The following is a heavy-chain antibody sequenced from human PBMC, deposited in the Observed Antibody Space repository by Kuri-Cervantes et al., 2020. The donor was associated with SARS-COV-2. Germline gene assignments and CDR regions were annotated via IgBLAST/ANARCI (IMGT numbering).Heavy chain of an antibody. V-gene: IGHV4-34*01. CDR2: INDSGAT. J-gene: IGHJ4*02. CDR1: GGSFSGYQ. Sequence: SQTLSLTCAVYGGSFSGYQWSWIRQTPGMGLEWIGQINDSGATKYNPSLKSRVIVSMDKSKNQFSLKLSSVTAADTAVYYCARGVLGYWGQGSLVTVSS. D-gene: IGHD6-6*01. CDR3: ARGVLGY.